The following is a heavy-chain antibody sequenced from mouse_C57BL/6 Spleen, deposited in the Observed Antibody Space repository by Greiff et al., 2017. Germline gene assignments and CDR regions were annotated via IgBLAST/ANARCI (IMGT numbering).Heavy chain of an antibody. CDR2: IWRGGST. CDR3: AKRGAVVAREAYAMDY. CDR1: GFSLTSYG. V-gene: IGHV2-5*01. Sequence: QVQLKQSGPGLVQPSQSLSITCTVSGFSLTSYGVHWVRQSPGKGLEWLGVIWRGGSTDYNAAFMSRLSITKDNSKSQVFFKMNSLQADDTAIYYCAKRGAVVAREAYAMDYWGQGTSVTVSS. J-gene: IGHJ4*01. D-gene: IGHD1-1*01.